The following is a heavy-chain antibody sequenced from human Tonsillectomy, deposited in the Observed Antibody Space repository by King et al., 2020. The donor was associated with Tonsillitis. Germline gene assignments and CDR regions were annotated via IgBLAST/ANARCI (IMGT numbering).Heavy chain of an antibody. CDR2: ISSSGSYT. D-gene: IGHD6-13*01. CDR3: ATQAGHTSSWDEYFQH. V-gene: IGHV3-11*05. Sequence: QVQLVESGGGLVKPGGSLRLSCAASGFTFSDYYMSWIRQAPGKGLEWVSFISSSGSYTKYADFVKGRFSISRDNPKNSLYLQMNSLRAEDTAVYYCATQAGHTSSWDEYFQHWGQGTLVTVSS. J-gene: IGHJ1*01. CDR1: GFTFSDYY.